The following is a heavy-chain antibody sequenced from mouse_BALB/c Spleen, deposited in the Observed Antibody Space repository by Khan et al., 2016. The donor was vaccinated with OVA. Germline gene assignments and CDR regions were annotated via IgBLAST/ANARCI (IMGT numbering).Heavy chain of an antibody. J-gene: IGHJ3*01. CDR2: IWAGGST. CDR1: GFSISNYG. Sequence: QVQLKESGPGLVAPSQTLSITCTVSGFSISNYGVHWVRQPPGKGLEWLGVIWAGGSTNHNSALMSRLSISKDNSKNQVFLKMNSLQTDDTAMYDCARAFYNGAWFAYWGQGTLVTVSA. CDR3: ARAFYNGAWFAY. D-gene: IGHD1-3*01. V-gene: IGHV2-9*02.